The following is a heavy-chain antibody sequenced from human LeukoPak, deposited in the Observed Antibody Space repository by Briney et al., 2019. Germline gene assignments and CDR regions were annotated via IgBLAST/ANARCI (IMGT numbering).Heavy chain of an antibody. V-gene: IGHV1-2*02. J-gene: IGHJ4*02. CDR1: GYTFTDYY. CDR3: ARDGGWGPYYFDY. CDR2: INPNSGGT. Sequence: ASVKVSCKASGYTFTDYYMHWVRQAPGQGLEWMGWINPNSGGTNYAQKFQGRVTMTRDTSISTAYMELSRLRSDDTAVYYCARDGGWGPYYFDYWGQGTLVTVSS. D-gene: IGHD7-27*01.